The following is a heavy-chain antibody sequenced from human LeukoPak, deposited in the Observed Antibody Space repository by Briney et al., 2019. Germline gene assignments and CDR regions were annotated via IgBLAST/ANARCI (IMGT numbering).Heavy chain of an antibody. CDR3: ARGGYCSSTSCYRDYYYYYYMDV. D-gene: IGHD2-2*03. Sequence: ASETLSLTCTVSGGSISSSSYYWGWIRQPPGKGLEWIGSIYYSGSTYYNPSLKSRVTISVDTSKNQFSLKLSSVTAADTAVYYCARGGYCSSTSCYRDYYYYYYMDVWGKGTTVTVSS. J-gene: IGHJ6*03. V-gene: IGHV4-39*07. CDR2: IYYSGST. CDR1: GGSISSSSYY.